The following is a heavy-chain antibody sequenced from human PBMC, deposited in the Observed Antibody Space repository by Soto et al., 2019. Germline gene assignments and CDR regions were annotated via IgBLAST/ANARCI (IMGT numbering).Heavy chain of an antibody. V-gene: IGHV3-23*01. J-gene: IGHJ4*02. CDR2: ISGSGDST. CDR1: GFTFSSYA. D-gene: IGHD1-1*01. CDR3: AKKVPGSNPLDS. Sequence: PGGSLRLSCAGSGFTFSSYAIGWVRQAPGKGLEWVSSISGSGDSTYYADSVKGRFTISRDNSKNTLYLQMNSLRAEDTAVYYCAKKVPGSNPLDSWGQGALVTVSS.